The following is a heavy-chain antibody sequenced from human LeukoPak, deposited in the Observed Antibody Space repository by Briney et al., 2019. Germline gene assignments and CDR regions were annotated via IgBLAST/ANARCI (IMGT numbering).Heavy chain of an antibody. Sequence: SETLSLTCTVSGGSISGYYWGWIRQPPGKGLEWIGSIYYSGITYYNPSLKSRVTISVDTSKNQFSLKLSSVTAADTAVYCARDPKSAVAADWFDPWGQGALVTVSS. J-gene: IGHJ5*01. CDR3: ARDPKSAVAADWFDP. D-gene: IGHD6-19*01. CDR2: IYYSGIT. CDR1: GGSISGYY. V-gene: IGHV4-39*07.